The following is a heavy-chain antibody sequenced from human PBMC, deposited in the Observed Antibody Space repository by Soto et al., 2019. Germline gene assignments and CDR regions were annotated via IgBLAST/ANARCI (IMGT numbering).Heavy chain of an antibody. D-gene: IGHD2-2*01. J-gene: IGHJ6*03. Sequence: ASVKVSCKASGYTFTSYGISWVRQAPGQGLEWMGWISAYNGNTNYALKLQGRVTMTTDTSTSTAYMELRSLRSDDTAVYYCARVPQLGYCSSTSCYGTEYMDVWGKGTTLTVSS. V-gene: IGHV1-18*01. CDR1: GYTFTSYG. CDR3: ARVPQLGYCSSTSCYGTEYMDV. CDR2: ISAYNGNT.